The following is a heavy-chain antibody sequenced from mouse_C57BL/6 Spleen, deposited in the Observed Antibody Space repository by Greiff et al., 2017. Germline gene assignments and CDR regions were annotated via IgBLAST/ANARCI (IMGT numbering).Heavy chain of an antibody. J-gene: IGHJ2*01. V-gene: IGHV3-1*01. D-gene: IGHD4-1*01. CDR1: GYSITSGYD. CDR3: ARGGLGLDY. Sequence: EVKLQQSGPGMVKPSQSLSLTCTVTGYSITSGYDWHWIRHFPGNKLEWMGYISYSGSTNYNPSLKSRISITHDTSKNHFFLKLNSVATEDTATYYCARGGLGLDYWGQGTTLTVSS. CDR2: ISYSGST.